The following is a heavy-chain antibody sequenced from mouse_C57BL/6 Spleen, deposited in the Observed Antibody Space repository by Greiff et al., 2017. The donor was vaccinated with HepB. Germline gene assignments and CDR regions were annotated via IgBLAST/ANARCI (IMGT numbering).Heavy chain of an antibody. CDR1: GFTFSSYG. Sequence: EVKLMESGGDLVKPGGSLKLSCAASGFTFSSYGMSWVRQTPDKRLEWVATISSGGSYTYYPDSVKGRFTISRDNAKNTLYLQMSSLKSEDTAMYYCARHNYDHAMDYWGQGTSVTVSS. J-gene: IGHJ4*01. V-gene: IGHV5-6*01. CDR2: ISSGGSYT. CDR3: ARHNYDHAMDY. D-gene: IGHD2-4*01.